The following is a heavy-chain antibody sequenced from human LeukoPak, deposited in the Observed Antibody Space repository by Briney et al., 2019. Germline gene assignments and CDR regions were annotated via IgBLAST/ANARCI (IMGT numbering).Heavy chain of an antibody. Sequence: SETLPLTCTVSGGSISSGGYYWSWIRQHPGKGLEWVGYIYYSGSTYYNPSLESRVTISVDTSKNQFSLKLTSVTAADTAVYYCARVLPSDYGDPDCFQHWGRGTLVTVSS. CDR1: GGSISSGGYY. J-gene: IGHJ1*01. V-gene: IGHV4-31*03. D-gene: IGHD4-17*01. CDR2: IYYSGST. CDR3: ARVLPSDYGDPDCFQH.